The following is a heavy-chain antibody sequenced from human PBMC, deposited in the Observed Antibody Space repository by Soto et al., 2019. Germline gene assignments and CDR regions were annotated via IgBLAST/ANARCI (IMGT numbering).Heavy chain of an antibody. Sequence: SETLSLTCAVYGGSFSGYYWSWIRQPPGKGLEWIGEINHSGSTNYNPSLKSRVTISVDTSKNRFSLKLSSVTAADTAVYYCARGRSFRGGSSGGRVDYWGQGTLVTVSS. CDR3: ARGRSFRGGSSGGRVDY. D-gene: IGHD2-15*01. J-gene: IGHJ4*02. CDR2: INHSGST. CDR1: GGSFSGYY. V-gene: IGHV4-34*01.